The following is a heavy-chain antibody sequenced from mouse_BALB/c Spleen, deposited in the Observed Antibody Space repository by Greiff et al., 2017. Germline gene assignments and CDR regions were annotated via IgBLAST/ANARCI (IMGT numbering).Heavy chain of an antibody. CDR2: IWSGGST. V-gene: IGHV2-2*02. CDR3: ARNYDYDLGLVDY. D-gene: IGHD2-4*01. CDR1: GFSLTSYG. J-gene: IGHJ4*01. Sequence: QVQLKESGPGLVQPSQSLSITCTVSGFSLTSYGVHWVRQSPGKGLEWLGVIWSGGSTDYNAAFISRLSISKDNSKSQVFFKMNSLQANDTAIYYCARNYDYDLGLVDYWGQGTSVTVSS.